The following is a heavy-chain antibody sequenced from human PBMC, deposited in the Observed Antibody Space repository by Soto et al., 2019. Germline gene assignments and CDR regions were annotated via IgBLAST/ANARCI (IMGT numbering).Heavy chain of an antibody. J-gene: IGHJ4*02. V-gene: IGHV2-5*02. CDR2: IYWDDDK. CDR3: AHRDYGDYQFDY. Sequence: ESGPTLGEHTQTLTLTCTFCGFSLSTSGVGVGWIRQPPGKALEWLALIYWDDDKRYSPSLKSRLTITKDTSENQVVLTMTNMDPVDTATYYCAHRDYGDYQFDYWGQGTLVTVSS. CDR1: GFSLSTSGVG. D-gene: IGHD4-17*01.